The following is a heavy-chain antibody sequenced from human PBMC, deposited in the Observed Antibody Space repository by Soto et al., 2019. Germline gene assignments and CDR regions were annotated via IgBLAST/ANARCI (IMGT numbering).Heavy chain of an antibody. J-gene: IGHJ3*02. CDR2: IKSKTDGGTT. Sequence: EVQLVESGGGLVKPGGSLRLSCAASGFTFSNAWMSWVRQAPGKGLEWVGRIKSKTDGGTTDYAAPVKGRFTISRDDSKNTLYLQMNSLKTEDTAVYYCTTRKLRFLERLFGDDAFDIWGQGTMVTVSS. V-gene: IGHV3-15*01. D-gene: IGHD3-3*01. CDR1: GFTFSNAW. CDR3: TTRKLRFLERLFGDDAFDI.